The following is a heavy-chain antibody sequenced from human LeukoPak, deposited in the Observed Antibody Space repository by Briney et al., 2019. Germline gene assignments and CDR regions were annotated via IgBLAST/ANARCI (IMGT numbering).Heavy chain of an antibody. D-gene: IGHD3-3*01. V-gene: IGHV4-61*02. J-gene: IGHJ5*02. Sequence: SETLSLTCTVSGGSISSGDYYWSWIRQPPGKGLEWIGRIYTSGSTNYNPSLKSRVTMSVDTSKNQFSLKLSSVTAADTAVYYCARELENYDFWSASEGQGWFDPWGQGTLVTVSS. CDR2: IYTSGST. CDR3: ARELENYDFWSASEGQGWFDP. CDR1: GGSISSGDYY.